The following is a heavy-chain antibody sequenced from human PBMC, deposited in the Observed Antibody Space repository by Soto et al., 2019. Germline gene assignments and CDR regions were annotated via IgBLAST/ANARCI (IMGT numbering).Heavy chain of an antibody. V-gene: IGHV3-11*01. Sequence: GGTLRLSCAASGFTFSDYYMCWIRQAPGKGLEWVSDISSSGSIIYYADSVKGRFTISRDNAKNSLYLQMNSLRAEDTAVYYCARVNGYYYYGMDVWGQGTTVTVSS. J-gene: IGHJ6*02. D-gene: IGHD3-22*01. CDR3: ARVNGYYYYGMDV. CDR1: GFTFSDYY. CDR2: ISSSGSII.